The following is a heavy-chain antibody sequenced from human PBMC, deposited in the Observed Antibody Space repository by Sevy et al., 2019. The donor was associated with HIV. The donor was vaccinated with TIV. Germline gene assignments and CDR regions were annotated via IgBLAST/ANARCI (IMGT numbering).Heavy chain of an antibody. CDR3: ARSSEGDSRGDHFDS. CDR2: IDPDGSGK. J-gene: IGHJ4*02. D-gene: IGHD2-21*02. CDR1: GFTFSSFY. V-gene: IGHV3-7*03. Sequence: GGSLRLSCVASGFTFSSFYVSWVRQAPGKGLEWVANIDPDGSGKYYVDSVQGRFTISRENAKNSLFLQVNSLRAEDTAVYFCARSSEGDSRGDHFDSWGQGTQVTVSS.